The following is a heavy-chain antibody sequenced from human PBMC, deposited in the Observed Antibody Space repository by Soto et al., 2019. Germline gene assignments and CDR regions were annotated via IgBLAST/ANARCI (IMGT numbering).Heavy chain of an antibody. J-gene: IGHJ6*02. CDR3: AGLLKTTVNRTEGGSENYYYYGMDV. CDR2: INHSGST. D-gene: IGHD4-17*01. Sequence: SETLSLTCAVYGGSFSGYYWSWIRQPPGKGLEWIGEINHSGSTNYNPSLKSRVTISVDTSKNQFSLKLSSVTAADTAVYYCAGLLKTTVNRTEGGSENYYYYGMDVWGQGTTVTVS. CDR1: GGSFSGYY. V-gene: IGHV4-34*01.